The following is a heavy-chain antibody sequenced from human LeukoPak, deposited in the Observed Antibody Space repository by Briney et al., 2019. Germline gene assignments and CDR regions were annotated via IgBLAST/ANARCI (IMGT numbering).Heavy chain of an antibody. CDR3: ASLGKDFWSGYYRPYYYYYYMDV. Sequence: SETLSLTCTVSGGSISSHYWSWIQQPPGKGLEWIGYIYYSGSTNYNPSLKSRVTISVDTSKNQFSLKLSSVTAADTAVYYCASLGKDFWSGYYRPYYYYYYMDVWGKGTTVTVSS. CDR2: IYYSGST. J-gene: IGHJ6*03. D-gene: IGHD3-3*01. CDR1: GGSISSHY. V-gene: IGHV4-59*11.